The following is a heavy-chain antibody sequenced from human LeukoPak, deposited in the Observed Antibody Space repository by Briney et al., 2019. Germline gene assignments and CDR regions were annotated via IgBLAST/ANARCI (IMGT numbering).Heavy chain of an antibody. Sequence: SETLSLTCTVSGASISDYYWSWIRQPPGKGLEWIGYIYYSGSTNYNPSLKSRVTISLATSKNQFSLKLSSVTAADTAVYYCARCKAGYDCYFWGQGTLVTVSS. CDR1: GASISDYY. CDR2: IYYSGST. D-gene: IGHD5-12*01. J-gene: IGHJ4*02. CDR3: ARCKAGYDCYF. V-gene: IGHV4-59*08.